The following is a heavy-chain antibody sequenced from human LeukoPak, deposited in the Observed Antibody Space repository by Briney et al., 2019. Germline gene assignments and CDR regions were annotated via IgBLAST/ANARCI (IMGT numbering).Heavy chain of an antibody. V-gene: IGHV3-33*08. D-gene: IGHD3-16*02. Sequence: PGGSLRLSCAASGFTVSSNYMGWVRQAPGKGLEWVAVISFDGSNKYCADSVKGRFTISRDDSKNTLYLQMNSLRAEDTAVYYCARDIESGYFDYWGQGTLVTVSS. J-gene: IGHJ4*02. CDR3: ARDIESGYFDY. CDR1: GFTVSSNY. CDR2: ISFDGSNK.